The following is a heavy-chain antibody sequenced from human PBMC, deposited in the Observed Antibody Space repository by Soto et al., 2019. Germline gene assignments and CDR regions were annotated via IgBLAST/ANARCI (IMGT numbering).Heavy chain of an antibody. V-gene: IGHV3-7*03. D-gene: IGHD4-17*01. CDR2: IKQDGSEK. J-gene: IGHJ4*02. CDR3: ARGKRYGDPDYFDY. CDR1: GFTFSRYW. Sequence: GGSLRLSCAASGFTFSRYWMSWVRQAPGKGLEWVANIKQDGSEKYYVDSVKGRFTISRDNAKNSLYLQMNSLRAEDTAVYYCARGKRYGDPDYFDYWGQGTLVTVSS.